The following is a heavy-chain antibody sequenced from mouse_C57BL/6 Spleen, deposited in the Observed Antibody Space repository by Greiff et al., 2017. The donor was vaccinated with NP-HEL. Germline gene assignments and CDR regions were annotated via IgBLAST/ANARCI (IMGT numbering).Heavy chain of an antibody. V-gene: IGHV1-80*01. J-gene: IGHJ3*01. CDR1: GYAFSSYW. Sequence: VQLQQSGAELVKPGASVKISCKASGYAFSSYWMNWVKQRPGKGLEWIGQIYPGDGDTNYNGKFKGKATLTADKSSSTAYMQLSSLTSEDSAVYFCARSKDYGNYVIAYWGQGTLVTVSA. CDR2: IYPGDGDT. CDR3: ARSKDYGNYVIAY. D-gene: IGHD2-1*01.